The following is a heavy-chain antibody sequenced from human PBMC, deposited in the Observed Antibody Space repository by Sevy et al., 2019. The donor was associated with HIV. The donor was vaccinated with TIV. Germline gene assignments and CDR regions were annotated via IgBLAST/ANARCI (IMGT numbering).Heavy chain of an antibody. CDR3: AKVDVVVPVADYGMDV. V-gene: IGHV3-30-3*01. J-gene: IGHJ6*02. CDR2: ISYDGSDK. Sequence: GGSLRLSCAASGFSFSRYTVHWARQAPGKGLEWVAVISYDGSDKYYADSVKGRFTISRDNSKNTLYLQMNRLRAEDTAVYYCAKVDVVVPVADYGMDVWGQGTTVTVSS. CDR1: GFSFSRYT. D-gene: IGHD2-2*01.